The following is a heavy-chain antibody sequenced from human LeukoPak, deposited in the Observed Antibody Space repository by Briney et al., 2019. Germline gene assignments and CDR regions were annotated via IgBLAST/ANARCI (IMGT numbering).Heavy chain of an antibody. J-gene: IGHJ4*02. V-gene: IGHV3-30-3*01. CDR1: GFTFNTYA. CDR2: IAYDGNNK. CDR3: ARDRSRYYDSSGRDY. D-gene: IGHD3-22*01. Sequence: PGRSLRLSCAASGFTFNTYAMHWVRQAPGKGLEWVAVIAYDGNNKYYADSVKGRFTVSRDNSRHTLYLQMNSLRAEDTAVYYCARDRSRYYDSSGRDYWGQGTLVTVSS.